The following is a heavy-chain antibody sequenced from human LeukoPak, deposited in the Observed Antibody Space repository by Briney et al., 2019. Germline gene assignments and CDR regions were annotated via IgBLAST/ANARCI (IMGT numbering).Heavy chain of an antibody. D-gene: IGHD3-10*01. V-gene: IGHV5-10-1*01. J-gene: IGHJ4*02. CDR3: ARGVMVRGPLDY. Sequence: NPGESLKISCKGSGYSFTSYWISWVRQMPGKGLEWMGRIDPSDSYTNYSPSFQGHVTISADKSISTAYLQWSSLKASDTAMYYCARGVMVRGPLDYWGQGTLVSVSS. CDR2: IDPSDSYT. CDR1: GYSFTSYW.